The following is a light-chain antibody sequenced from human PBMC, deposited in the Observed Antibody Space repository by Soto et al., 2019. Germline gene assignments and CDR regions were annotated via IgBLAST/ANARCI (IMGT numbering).Light chain of an antibody. CDR3: QQYGRPPRAT. CDR2: EAS. Sequence: EIVLTQSPATLSLSPGESATLSCRASQGVSSYLAWYQQKPGQAPRLLIYEASSRATGIPDRFSGGGSGTDFTLSISKVEPEDFAVYYCQQYGRPPRATFGQGTRLEIK. V-gene: IGKV3-20*01. CDR1: QGVSSY. J-gene: IGKJ5*01.